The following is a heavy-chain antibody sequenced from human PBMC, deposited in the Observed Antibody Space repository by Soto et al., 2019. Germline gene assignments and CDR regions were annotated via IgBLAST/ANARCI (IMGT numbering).Heavy chain of an antibody. V-gene: IGHV3-11*01. CDR3: TREGGYHIDN. CDR2: ISSDGATI. J-gene: IGHJ4*02. Sequence: PGGSLRLSCAASGFTFSGYYMSWVRQAPGKGLEWISYISSDGATIYYADSMKGRFTVSRDNAKNSLYLQMNSLRADDTAVYYCTREGGYHIDNWGQGTLVIVSS. D-gene: IGHD1-26*01. CDR1: GFTFSGYY.